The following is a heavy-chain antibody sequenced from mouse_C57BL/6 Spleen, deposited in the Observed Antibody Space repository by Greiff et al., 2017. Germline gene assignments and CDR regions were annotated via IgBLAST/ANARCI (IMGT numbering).Heavy chain of an antibody. CDR2: IDPETGGT. D-gene: IGHD2-4*01. J-gene: IGHJ3*01. V-gene: IGHV1-15*01. CDR3: TRSGDYDTFAY. Sequence: QVPLQLSGAELVRPGASVTLSCAASGYTFTDFEMHWVKQTPLHGLEWIGAIDPETGGTAYNQKFKGKAILTADKSSSTAYMELRSLTSEDSAVYYCTRSGDYDTFAYWGQGTLVTVAA. CDR1: GYTFTDFE.